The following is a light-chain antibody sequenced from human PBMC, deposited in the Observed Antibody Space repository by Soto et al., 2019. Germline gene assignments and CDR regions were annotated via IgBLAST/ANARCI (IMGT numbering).Light chain of an antibody. Sequence: DIQMTQSRASLSVSVGDRVTITCRASKSIGGFLNWYQQKLGKAPKLLIYAASSLQSGVPSRFSGSGSGTDFTLTISSLQPEDFATYYCQQSYSTPLTFGGGTKVDIK. CDR3: QQSYSTPLT. V-gene: IGKV1-39*01. CDR2: AAS. J-gene: IGKJ4*01. CDR1: KSIGGF.